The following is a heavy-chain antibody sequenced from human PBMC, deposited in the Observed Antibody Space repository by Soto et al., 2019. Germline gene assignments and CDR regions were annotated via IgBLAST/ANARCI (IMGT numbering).Heavy chain of an antibody. D-gene: IGHD3-16*02. CDR1: GGSISSSSYY. CDR3: ARKYDYVWGSYRPALYNWFDP. Sequence: SETLSLTCTVSGGSISSSSYYWGWIRQPPGKGLEWIGSIYYSGSTYYNPSLKSRVTISVDTSKNQFSLKLSSVTAADTAVYYCARKYDYVWGSYRPALYNWFDPWGQETLVTVSS. CDR2: IYYSGST. J-gene: IGHJ5*02. V-gene: IGHV4-39*01.